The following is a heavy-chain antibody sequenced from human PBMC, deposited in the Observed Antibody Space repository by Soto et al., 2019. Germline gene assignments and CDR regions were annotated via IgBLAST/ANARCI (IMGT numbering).Heavy chain of an antibody. J-gene: IGHJ5*02. D-gene: IGHD6-13*01. CDR3: ARDTGRASADL. V-gene: IGHV3-48*03. Sequence: EVQLAESGGDLVQPGGSLRLSCIGSGFTFSYYEMNWVRQAPGKGLERVAFISHTDRLTHYPDSVRGRFTFSRDNAKNALYLHMTSLRVEDTAVYYCARDTGRASADLWGQGTLVTVSS. CDR1: GFTFSYYE. CDR2: ISHTDRLT.